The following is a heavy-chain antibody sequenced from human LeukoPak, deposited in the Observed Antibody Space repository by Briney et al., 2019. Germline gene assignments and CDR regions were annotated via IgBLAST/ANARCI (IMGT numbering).Heavy chain of an antibody. CDR1: GASISSGNDY. Sequence: PSETLSLTCTVSGASISSGNDYWSWIRQPPGKGLERIGYIYYSGSTNYNPSLKSRVTISVDTSKNQFSLRLSSVTAADTAVYYCARADWTTDTPFDYWGQGTLVTVSS. CDR2: IYYSGST. J-gene: IGHJ4*02. V-gene: IGHV4-61*01. CDR3: ARADWTTDTPFDY. D-gene: IGHD4-17*01.